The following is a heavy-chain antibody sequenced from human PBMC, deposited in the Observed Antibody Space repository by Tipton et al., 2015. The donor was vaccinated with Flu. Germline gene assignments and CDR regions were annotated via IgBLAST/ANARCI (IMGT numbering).Heavy chain of an antibody. CDR3: ARDGAIFGVVTPFDY. CDR2: ICYSGST. D-gene: IGHD3-3*01. J-gene: IGHJ4*02. CDR1: GGSISSSNYY. Sequence: TLSLTCTVSGGSISSSNYYWGWIRQPPGKGLEWIGSICYSGSTYYNPSPKSRVTISVDTSKNQFSLKLSSVTAADTAVYYCARDGAIFGVVTPFDYWGQGTLVTVSS. V-gene: IGHV4-39*07.